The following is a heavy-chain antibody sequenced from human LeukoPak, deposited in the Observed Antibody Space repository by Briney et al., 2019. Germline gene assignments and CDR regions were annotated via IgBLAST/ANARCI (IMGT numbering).Heavy chain of an antibody. V-gene: IGHV1-2*02. J-gene: IGHJ4*02. Sequence: ASVKVSCKASGYTFTSYYMHWVRQAPGQGLEWMGWINPNSGGTNYAQKFQGRVTMTRDTSISTAYMELSRLRSDDTAVYYCARAPRSCSGGSCYYFDYWGQGTLVTVSS. CDR1: GYTFTSYY. CDR2: INPNSGGT. CDR3: ARAPRSCSGGSCYYFDY. D-gene: IGHD2-15*01.